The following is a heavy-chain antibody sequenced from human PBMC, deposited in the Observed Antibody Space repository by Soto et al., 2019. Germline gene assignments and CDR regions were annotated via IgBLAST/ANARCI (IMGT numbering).Heavy chain of an antibody. V-gene: IGHV4-59*08. CDR3: ARRYGSCFDY. Sequence: QVQLQESGPGLVKPSETLSLTCTVSGGSISSYYWSWIRQPPGKGLEWIGYIYYSGSTNYNPSLNSRMTITXDTSKNQFSLKLSSVTAADTAVYYCARRYGSCFDYWGQGTLVTVSS. CDR1: GGSISSYY. CDR2: IYYSGST. J-gene: IGHJ4*02. D-gene: IGHD5-18*01.